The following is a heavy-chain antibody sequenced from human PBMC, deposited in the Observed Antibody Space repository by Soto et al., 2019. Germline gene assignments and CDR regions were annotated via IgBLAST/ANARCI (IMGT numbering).Heavy chain of an antibody. Sequence: PSETLSLTCAVYGGSFSGYYWSWIRQPPGKGLEWIGEINHSGSTNYNPSLKSRVTISVDTSKNQFSLKLSSVTAADTAVYYCARGTGTTGCGSFEYWGQGTLVTVSS. CDR2: INHSGST. V-gene: IGHV4-34*01. CDR3: ARGTGTTGCGSFEY. J-gene: IGHJ4*02. CDR1: GGSFSGYY. D-gene: IGHD2-2*01.